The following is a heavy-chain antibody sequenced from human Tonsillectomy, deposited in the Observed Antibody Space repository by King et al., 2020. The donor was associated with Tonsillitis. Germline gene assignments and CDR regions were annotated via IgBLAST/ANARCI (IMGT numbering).Heavy chain of an antibody. CDR1: GFTFSSYG. V-gene: IGHV3-30*18. CDR3: AKEDAVSGQVDF. CDR2: ISYDGSNK. D-gene: IGHD5/OR15-5a*01. J-gene: IGHJ4*02. Sequence: VQLVESGGGVVQPGRSLRLSCAASGFTFSSYGMHWVRQAPGKGLEWVAFISYDGSNKYYADSVKGRFTISRDNSENTLYLQMNSLRAEDTAVYYCAKEDAVSGQVDFWGQGTLVTVSS.